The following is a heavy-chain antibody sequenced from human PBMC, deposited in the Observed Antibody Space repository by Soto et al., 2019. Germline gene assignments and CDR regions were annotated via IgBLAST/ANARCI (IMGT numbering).Heavy chain of an antibody. Sequence: GGSLTLSCAASGFPFSSHAMHGVRQAAGKGLEWLALISYDGRSEYYADSVKGRFTISRDNSKNTLYLQMNSVRAEDTAVYYCARVFITLIALNWLDPWGQGTLVTVSS. V-gene: IGHV3-30*04. CDR1: GFPFSSHA. CDR2: ISYDGRSE. J-gene: IGHJ5*02. CDR3: ARVFITLIALNWLDP. D-gene: IGHD3-22*01.